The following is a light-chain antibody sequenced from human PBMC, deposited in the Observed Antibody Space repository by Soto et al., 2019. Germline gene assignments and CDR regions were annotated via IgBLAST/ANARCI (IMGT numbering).Light chain of an antibody. J-gene: IGKJ1*01. Sequence: DRKMTQSPSTLSAYVGDRFTITCRASQSTSSYLSWYQQKPGKAPKLLIYQASSLENGVPSRFSGSGSGTEFSLTISSLQPDDFATYYCQQYSSHSTFGQGTKVDIK. CDR2: QAS. V-gene: IGKV1-5*03. CDR3: QQYSSHST. CDR1: QSTSSY.